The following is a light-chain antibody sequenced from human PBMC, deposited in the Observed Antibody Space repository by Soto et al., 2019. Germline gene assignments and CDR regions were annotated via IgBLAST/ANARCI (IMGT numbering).Light chain of an antibody. J-gene: IGLJ2*01. Sequence: QSALTQPASVSGSPGQSITISCTGTSSDVGGYNYVSWYQQHPGKAPKLMIYDVSNRPSGVSNRFSGSKSGNTASLTISGIQAEDEADYYCSSYTSSSTPVVLGGGTKLTVL. CDR2: DVS. CDR3: SSYTSSSTPVV. V-gene: IGLV2-14*01. CDR1: SSDVGGYNY.